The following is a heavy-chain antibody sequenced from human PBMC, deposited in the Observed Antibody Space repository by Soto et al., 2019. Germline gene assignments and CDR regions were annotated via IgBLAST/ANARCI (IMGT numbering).Heavy chain of an antibody. V-gene: IGHV1-46*01. D-gene: IGHD2-2*01. CDR2: INPNDDTT. J-gene: IGHJ6*02. CDR3: SVTAAPKYYYYIMDV. Sequence: ASVKVSCKASGYTFTSHYVQWVRQAPGHGLEWMGIINPNDDTTSYARKFQGRVTMTRDTSTSTVYMELSSLRSEDTAVYYCSVTAAPKYYYYIMDVWGQGTTVTVSS. CDR1: GYTFTSHY.